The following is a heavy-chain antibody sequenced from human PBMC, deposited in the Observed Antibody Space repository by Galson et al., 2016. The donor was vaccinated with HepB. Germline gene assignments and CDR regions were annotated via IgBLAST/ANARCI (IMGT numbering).Heavy chain of an antibody. CDR2: ISPSSSYT. J-gene: IGHJ6*02. Sequence: SLRLSCAASGFTFSDYYMSWIRQAPGKGLEWVSYISPSSSYTNYADSVKGRFTISRDDSKNTLHLQMNSLGGDDTAVYYCARGYYNAMDVWGQGATVTVSS. V-gene: IGHV3-11*06. CDR3: ARGYYNAMDV. CDR1: GFTFSDYY.